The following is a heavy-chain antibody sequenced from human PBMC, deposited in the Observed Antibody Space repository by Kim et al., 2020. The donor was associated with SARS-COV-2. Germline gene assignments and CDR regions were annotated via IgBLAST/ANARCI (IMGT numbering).Heavy chain of an antibody. D-gene: IGHD3-10*01. CDR2: IYYSGST. CDR1: GGSVSSGSYY. V-gene: IGHV4-61*01. Sequence: SETLSLTCTVSGGSVSSGSYYWSWIRQPPGKGLEWIGYIYYSGSTNYNPSLKSRVTISVDTSKNQFSLKLSSVTAADTAVYYCARGPIGSITMVRGRSIYFDYWGQGTLVTVSS. CDR3: ARGPIGSITMVRGRSIYFDY. J-gene: IGHJ4*02.